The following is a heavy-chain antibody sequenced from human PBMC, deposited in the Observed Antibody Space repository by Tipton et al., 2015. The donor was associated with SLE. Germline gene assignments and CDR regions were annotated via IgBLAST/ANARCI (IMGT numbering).Heavy chain of an antibody. Sequence: TLSLTCAVYGGSISSHYWSWIRQPPGKGLEWIGYIYYSGSTNYNPSLKSRVTISVDTSKNQFSLKLSSVTAADTAVYYCARYGTYDGSRYFQHWGQGTLVTVSS. CDR2: IYYSGST. D-gene: IGHD1-26*01. J-gene: IGHJ1*01. V-gene: IGHV4-59*11. CDR3: ARYGTYDGSRYFQH. CDR1: GGSISSHY.